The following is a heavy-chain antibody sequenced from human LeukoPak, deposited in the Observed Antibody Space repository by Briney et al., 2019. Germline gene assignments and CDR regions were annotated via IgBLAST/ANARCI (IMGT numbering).Heavy chain of an antibody. CDR2: IYTSGST. D-gene: IGHD3-10*01. Sequence: SETLSLTCSVSGGSISSYYWSWIRQPAGKGLEWIGRIYTSGSTNYNPSIKSRVTMSVDTSKNQFSLRLTSVTAADTAVYYCAREYYSRFDRWGQGTLVTVSS. J-gene: IGHJ5*02. CDR1: GGSISSYY. CDR3: AREYYSRFDR. V-gene: IGHV4-4*07.